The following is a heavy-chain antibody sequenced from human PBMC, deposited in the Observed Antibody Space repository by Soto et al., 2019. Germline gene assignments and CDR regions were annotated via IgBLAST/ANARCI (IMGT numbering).Heavy chain of an antibody. CDR1: GFTFSSYG. V-gene: IGHV3-30*03. D-gene: IGHD6-19*01. Sequence: AGGSLRLSCAASGFTFSSYGMHWVRQAPGKGLEWVAVISYDGSNKYYADSVKGRFTISRDNSKNTLYLQMNSLRAEDTAVYYCARGYASSGWPPGFDYWGQGTLVTVSS. CDR3: ARGYASSGWPPGFDY. J-gene: IGHJ4*02. CDR2: ISYDGSNK.